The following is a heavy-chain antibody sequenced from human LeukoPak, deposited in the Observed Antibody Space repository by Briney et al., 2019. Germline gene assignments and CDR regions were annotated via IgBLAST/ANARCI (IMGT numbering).Heavy chain of an antibody. CDR3: AKEGGIVVAGDH. CDR2: ISPDGRRT. J-gene: IGHJ4*02. D-gene: IGHD1-26*01. Sequence: PGGSLRLSCAASGFTLGTYAMYWVRQSSRKGPEWVSAISPDGRRTYYADSVKGRFTISRDNSKNTLYLQLNNLRTEDTAIYYCAKEGGIVVAGDHWGQGTLVTVSS. V-gene: IGHV3-23*01. CDR1: GFTLGTYA.